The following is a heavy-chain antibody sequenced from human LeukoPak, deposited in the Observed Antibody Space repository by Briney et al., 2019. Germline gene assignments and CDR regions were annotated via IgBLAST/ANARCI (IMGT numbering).Heavy chain of an antibody. V-gene: IGHV1-2*07. CDR2: INPNSGGT. Sequence: GASVKVSCKASGYIFTGYYMRWVRQAPGQGLEWMGWINPNSGGTNYAHKFQGRVTMTRDTSISTAYMELSRLRSDDTAVYYCARDRPPQLVRPFDYWGQGTLVTVSS. J-gene: IGHJ4*02. CDR3: ARDRPPQLVRPFDY. CDR1: GYIFTGYY. D-gene: IGHD6-13*01.